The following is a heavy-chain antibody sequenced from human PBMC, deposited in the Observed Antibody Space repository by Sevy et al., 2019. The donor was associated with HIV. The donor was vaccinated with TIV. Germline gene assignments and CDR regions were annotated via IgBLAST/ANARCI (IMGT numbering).Heavy chain of an antibody. D-gene: IGHD2-15*01. J-gene: IGHJ4*02. CDR3: ARDYCSGGSCYSVFDY. CDR1: GGTFSSYA. Sequence: ASVKVSCKASGGTFSSYAISWVRQAPGQGLEWMGGIIPIFGTAKYAQKFQGRVTITADESTSTAYMELSSLRSEDTAVYYCARDYCSGGSCYSVFDYWGQGTLVTVSS. CDR2: IIPIFGTA. V-gene: IGHV1-69*13.